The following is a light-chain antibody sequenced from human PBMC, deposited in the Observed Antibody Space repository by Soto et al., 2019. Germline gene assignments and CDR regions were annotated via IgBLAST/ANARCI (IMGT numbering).Light chain of an antibody. CDR3: HSFDSNTVV. CDR2: EDD. J-gene: IGLJ2*01. CDR1: SGSIASNY. Sequence: NFMLTQPHSVSESPGETVTISCTRTSGSIASNYVQWYQQRPGSAPTAVIYEDDQRPSGVPDRFSGSIDSSSNSASLTISGLKSEDEAAYYCHSFDSNTVVFGGGTQLTVL. V-gene: IGLV6-57*03.